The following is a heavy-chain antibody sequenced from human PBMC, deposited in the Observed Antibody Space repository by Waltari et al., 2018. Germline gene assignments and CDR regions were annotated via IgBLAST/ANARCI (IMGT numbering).Heavy chain of an antibody. V-gene: IGHV1-2*01. D-gene: IGHD6-13*01. CDR3: ARRGVAAAGPIVGVDY. CDR2: INPNSGGT. Sequence: QVQLVQSGAEVKKPGASVKVSCKASGYTFTGYYMHWVRQAPGQGLEWMGRINPNSGGTNYAQKLKGRVTSTRDTSKNQFSLKRSSVTAADTAVYYCARRGVAAAGPIVGVDYWGQGTLVTVSS. J-gene: IGHJ4*02. CDR1: GYTFTGYY.